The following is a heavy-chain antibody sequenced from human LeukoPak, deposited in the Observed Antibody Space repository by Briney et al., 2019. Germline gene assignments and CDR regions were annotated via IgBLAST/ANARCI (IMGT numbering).Heavy chain of an antibody. D-gene: IGHD6-19*01. CDR3: ARDRGLEQWLPDTDDY. V-gene: IGHV3-21*01. CDR1: GFTFSDYT. CDR2: ISSSSSYI. Sequence: PGGSLRLSCTASGFTFSDYTMNWVRQAPGNGLEWVSSISSSSSYIFYADSVKGRFTISRGNSKNTLYLQMNSLRAEDTAVYYCARDRGLEQWLPDTDDYWGQGTLVTVSS. J-gene: IGHJ4*02.